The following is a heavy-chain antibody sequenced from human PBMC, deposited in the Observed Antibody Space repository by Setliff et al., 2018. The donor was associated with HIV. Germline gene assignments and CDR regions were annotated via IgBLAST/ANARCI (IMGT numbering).Heavy chain of an antibody. D-gene: IGHD3-10*01. V-gene: IGHV4-31*03. CDR1: GAPISSGTYY. CDR2: ISNSGGA. Sequence: PSETLSLTCTVSGAPISSGTYYWSWIRQFPGKGLEWIGYISNSGGAYYNPSLKSRVSLSIDSSKNQISLDLTSVTAADTAMYYCARSDQYGLGTSLPSDCFDLWGLGTMVTVSS. J-gene: IGHJ3*01. CDR3: ARSDQYGLGTSLPSDCFDL.